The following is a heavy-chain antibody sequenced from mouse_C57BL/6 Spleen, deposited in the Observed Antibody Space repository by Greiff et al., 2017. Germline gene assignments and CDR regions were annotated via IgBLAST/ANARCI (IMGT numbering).Heavy chain of an antibody. J-gene: IGHJ4*01. CDR3: ARDDDWGDY. Sequence: VKLMESGPGLVQPSQSLSITCTVSGFSLTSYGVHWVRQSPGKGLEWLGVIWSGGSTDYNAAFISRLSISKDNSKSQVFFKMNSLQADDTAIYYCARDDDWGDYWGQGTSVTVSS. D-gene: IGHD2-3*01. CDR1: GFSLTSYG. V-gene: IGHV2-2*01. CDR2: IWSGGST.